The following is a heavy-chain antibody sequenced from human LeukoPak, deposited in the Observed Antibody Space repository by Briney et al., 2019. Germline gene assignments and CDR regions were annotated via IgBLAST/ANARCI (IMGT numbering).Heavy chain of an antibody. CDR3: ARETRDGFNFFSHIDF. J-gene: IGHJ4*02. Sequence: GGSLRLSCAASGFTVSNNFMNWVRQAPGKGLEWVSVIYSGDNTYYADSVKGRFTISRDNSKNTLYLQMNSLRAEDTAVYFCARETRDGFNFFSHIDFWGQGTLVTVSS. V-gene: IGHV3-66*01. CDR2: IYSGDNT. D-gene: IGHD5-24*01. CDR1: GFTVSNNF.